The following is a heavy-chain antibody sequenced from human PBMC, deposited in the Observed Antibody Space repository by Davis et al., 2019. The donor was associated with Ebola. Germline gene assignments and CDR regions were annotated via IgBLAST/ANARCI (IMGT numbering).Heavy chain of an antibody. CDR2: ISSDSDYI. D-gene: IGHD3-9*01. J-gene: IGHJ4*02. V-gene: IGHV3-21*01. CDR1: GFTFSTYS. CDR3: ARPDILTGFYYVDS. Sequence: GESLKISCAASGFTFSTYSMSWVRQAPGKGLEWVSSISSDSDYIYYADSVKGRFTISRDNAKNSLFLQMNSLRVEDTAVYYCARPDILTGFYYVDSWGQGTLVTVSS.